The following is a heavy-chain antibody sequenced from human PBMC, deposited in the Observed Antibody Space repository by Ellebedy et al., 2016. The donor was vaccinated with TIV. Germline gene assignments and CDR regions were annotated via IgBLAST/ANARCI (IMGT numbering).Heavy chain of an antibody. Sequence: SETLSLTCTVSGGSISSTTSYWGWIRQPPGKGLEWIGSIYYSGSTYYNPSLKSRVTISVDTSKNQFSLKLSSVTAADTAVYYCVRRPSMVRGVILWGQGTLVTVSS. J-gene: IGHJ4*02. CDR1: GGSISSTTSY. CDR2: IYYSGST. D-gene: IGHD3-10*01. V-gene: IGHV4-39*01. CDR3: VRRPSMVRGVIL.